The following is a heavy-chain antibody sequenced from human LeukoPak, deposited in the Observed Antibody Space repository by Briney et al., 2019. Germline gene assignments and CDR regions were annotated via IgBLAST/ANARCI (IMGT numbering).Heavy chain of an antibody. CDR1: GFTFSNYG. CDR3: ANVESPNHKLRYFDWSNSYFDY. D-gene: IGHD3-9*01. V-gene: IGHV3-33*06. CDR2: IWFDGNNK. J-gene: IGHJ4*02. Sequence: PGGSLRLSCAASGFTFSNYGMHWVRQAPGKGLEWVAVIWFDGNNKYYADSVKGRFTISRDNSKNTLYLQMNSLRAEDTAVYYCANVESPNHKLRYFDWSNSYFDYWGQGTLVTVSS.